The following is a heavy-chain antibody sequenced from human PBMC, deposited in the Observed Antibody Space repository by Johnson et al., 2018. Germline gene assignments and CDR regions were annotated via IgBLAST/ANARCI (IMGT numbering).Heavy chain of an antibody. Sequence: VQLVESGGGLVKPGGSLRLSCAASGFTFSNAWMSWVRQAPGKGLEWVGRIKSKTDGGTTDYAAPVKGRFTISRDDSKNTLYLQMNSLKTEDTAVYYCTYLGYCSSTSCYDGYYYYYGMDVWGQGTTVTVSS. CDR1: GFTFSNAW. V-gene: IGHV3-15*01. CDR3: TYLGYCSSTSCYDGYYYYYGMDV. D-gene: IGHD2-2*01. CDR2: IKSKTDGGTT. J-gene: IGHJ6*02.